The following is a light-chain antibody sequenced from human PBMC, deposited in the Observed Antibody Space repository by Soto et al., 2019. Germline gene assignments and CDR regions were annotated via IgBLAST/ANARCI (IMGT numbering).Light chain of an antibody. CDR1: QSVSTY. CDR2: DAS. V-gene: IGKV3-11*01. Sequence: EIVLTQSPATLSLSPGERATLSCRASQSVSTYLAWYQQKPGQAPRLLIYDASNRATGIPARFSGSGSGTDFTLIISSLEPEDFVVYYCQQRSNCMYTFGQGTKLEIK. CDR3: QQRSNCMYT. J-gene: IGKJ2*01.